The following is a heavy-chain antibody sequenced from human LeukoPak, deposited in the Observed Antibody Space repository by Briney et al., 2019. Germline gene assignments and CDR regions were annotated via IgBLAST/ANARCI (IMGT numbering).Heavy chain of an antibody. J-gene: IGHJ4*02. CDR3: AKDVYNWNFYFDY. V-gene: IGHV3-23*01. D-gene: IGHD1-7*01. CDR1: GFTFSSYV. Sequence: GRSLRLSCAASGFTFSSYVMHWVRQAPGKGLEWVSAISASGYSTYYADSVKGRFTISRDNSKKTLYLQMNSLRAEDTAIFYCAKDVYNWNFYFDYWGQGTLVTVSS. CDR2: ISASGYST.